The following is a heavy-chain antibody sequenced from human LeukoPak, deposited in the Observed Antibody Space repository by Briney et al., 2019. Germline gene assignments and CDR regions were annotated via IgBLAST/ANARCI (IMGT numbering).Heavy chain of an antibody. Sequence: SETLSLTCTVSGGSISNYYWNWIQQPPGKGLEWIGYLYYSGTTNYNPSLKSRVTMSIDTSKKQFSLKLSSVTAADTAVYYCARKPYDSGTYQVFDVWGQGTTVTVSS. V-gene: IGHV4-59*01. J-gene: IGHJ3*01. CDR3: ARKPYDSGTYQVFDV. D-gene: IGHD3-10*01. CDR1: GGSISNYY. CDR2: LYYSGTT.